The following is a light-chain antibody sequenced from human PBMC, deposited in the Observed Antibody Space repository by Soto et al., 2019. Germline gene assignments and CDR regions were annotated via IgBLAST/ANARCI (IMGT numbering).Light chain of an antibody. J-gene: IGLJ1*01. CDR2: EAS. CDR3: SLYTSENTYV. V-gene: IGLV2-18*01. Sequence: QSVLTQPPSVSGSPGQSVTISCTGTSTDFVSYNRVSWYQQPPGTAPKLIIYEASNRPSGVPDIFSGSKSGNTASLTISGLQAADEADYYCSLYTSENTYVFGTGTKVTVL. CDR1: STDFVSYNR.